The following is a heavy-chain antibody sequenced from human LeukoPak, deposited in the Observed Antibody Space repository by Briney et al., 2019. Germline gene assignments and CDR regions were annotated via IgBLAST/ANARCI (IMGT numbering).Heavy chain of an antibody. CDR3: AREYRSSSVDY. D-gene: IGHD6-6*01. V-gene: IGHV3-64*01. Sequence: GGSLRLSWAASGFTFSSDAMHWVRQAPGEGLEYVSGISSNGGSTYYAHSVKGRFTISRANSKNTLHVQMGSLRDENMAVLYRAREYRSSSVDYWGQGTLVTVSS. CDR1: GFTFSSDA. J-gene: IGHJ4*02. CDR2: ISSNGGST.